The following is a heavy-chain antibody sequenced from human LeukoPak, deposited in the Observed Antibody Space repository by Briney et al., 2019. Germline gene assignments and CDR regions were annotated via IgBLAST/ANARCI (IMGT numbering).Heavy chain of an antibody. Sequence: GGSLRLSCAASGFTFSSYSMHWVRQAPGKGLEWVSYIRSSSSYIYYADSVKGRFTISRDNGKISLYLQMHSLIAEDTAVYYCARVPPDYGREVWGKGPTFTVS. CDR2: IRSSSSYI. J-gene: IGHJ6*04. CDR3: ARVPPDYGREV. V-gene: IGHV3-21*01. D-gene: IGHD2-2*01. CDR1: GFTFSSYS.